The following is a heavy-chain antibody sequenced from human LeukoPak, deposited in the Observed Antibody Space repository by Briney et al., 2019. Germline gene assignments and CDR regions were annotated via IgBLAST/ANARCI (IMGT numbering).Heavy chain of an antibody. CDR2: IYYSGST. CDR1: GGSISNSRYNWY. Sequence: PSETLSLTCTVSGGSISNSRYNWYWGWIRQPPGKGLEWIGSIYYSGSTYYNSSLKSRVTISVDRSKNQFSLKLSSVTAADTAVYYCARADYDFWSGYSNWGQGTLVTVSS. J-gene: IGHJ4*02. V-gene: IGHV4-39*07. D-gene: IGHD3-3*01. CDR3: ARADYDFWSGYSN.